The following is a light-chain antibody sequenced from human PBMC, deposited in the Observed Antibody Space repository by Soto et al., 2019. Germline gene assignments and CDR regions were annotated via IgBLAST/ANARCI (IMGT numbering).Light chain of an antibody. J-gene: IGKJ1*01. Sequence: VVNKSTSTLPVYKGERATLSCRASPNLRSSLAWYQQKPGQAPRLLIYGASTRATGIPARFSGSGSGTEFTLTIISRLSEEFAVYYYHQESYWSWTFGQGTKV. CDR2: GAS. V-gene: IGKV3-15*01. CDR3: HQESYWSWT. CDR1: PNLRSS.